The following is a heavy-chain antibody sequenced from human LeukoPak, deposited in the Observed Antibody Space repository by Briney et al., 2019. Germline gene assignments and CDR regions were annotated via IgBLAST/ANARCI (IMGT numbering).Heavy chain of an antibody. J-gene: IGHJ4*02. CDR1: GYSFTNYW. CDR3: ARNYYDSSGYYYVALGSFDY. Sequence: GESLKISCKGSGYSFTNYWIGLVRQMPGKGLEWMGIIYPGDSDTRYSPSFQGQVTISADKSISTAYLQWSSLKASDTAMYYCARNYYDSSGYYYVALGSFDYWGQGTLVTVSS. CDR2: IYPGDSDT. D-gene: IGHD3-22*01. V-gene: IGHV5-51*01.